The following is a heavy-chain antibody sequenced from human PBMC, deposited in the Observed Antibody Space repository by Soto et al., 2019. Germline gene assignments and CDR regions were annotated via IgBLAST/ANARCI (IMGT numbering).Heavy chain of an antibody. J-gene: IGHJ5*02. CDR3: VRGGSKDAA. Sequence: EVQLVESGGGLVQPGGSLRLSCTASGFTFSDSWMTWVRQAPGKGLEWVARIKPDESEKKYADSVKGRFSISRDNAKNSMYLQMDSLRGEDTAVYYCVRGGSKDAAWGQGTLVTVSS. D-gene: IGHD4-4*01. V-gene: IGHV3-7*01. CDR2: IKPDESEK. CDR1: GFTFSDSW.